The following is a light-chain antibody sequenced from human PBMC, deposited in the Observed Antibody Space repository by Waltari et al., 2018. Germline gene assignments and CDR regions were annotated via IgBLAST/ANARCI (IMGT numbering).Light chain of an antibody. CDR2: RND. Sequence: QSVLSQPPSASGTPGQRVTISCSGRSSNVGTNVVNWYQQVPGKAPKLLIYRNDRRPSRVPDRFSGSTSGSSASLAISGLQSEDEGDYYCAAWDDSLNGWWVFGGGTKVTVL. V-gene: IGLV1-44*01. CDR3: AAWDDSLNGWWV. J-gene: IGLJ3*02. CDR1: SSNVGTNV.